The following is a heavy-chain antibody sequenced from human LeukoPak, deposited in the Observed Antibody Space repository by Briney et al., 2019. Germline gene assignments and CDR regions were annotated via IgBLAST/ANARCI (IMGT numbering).Heavy chain of an antibody. V-gene: IGHV3-30-3*01. D-gene: IGHD3-10*01. Sequence: GGSLRLSCAASAFTFSNFAMHWVRQAPGKGLEWVAVISYDGTNKYYVDSVKGRFTISRDNSKNTLYLQMNSLRAEDTAVYYCAKGDAMVRGLFDYWGQGTLVTVSS. CDR2: ISYDGTNK. CDR1: AFTFSNFA. CDR3: AKGDAMVRGLFDY. J-gene: IGHJ4*02.